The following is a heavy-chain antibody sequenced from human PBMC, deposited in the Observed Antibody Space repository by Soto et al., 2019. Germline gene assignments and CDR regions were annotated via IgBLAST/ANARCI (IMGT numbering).Heavy chain of an antibody. Sequence: QITLKESGPTLVKPTQPLTLTCTFSGFSLSTSGVGVGWIRQPPGKALEWLAPIYWDDDKRYSPCLKSRLTITKDTSKNQVVLTMTNMDPVDTATYYCAQVASGGSMGSRLDYWGQGTLITVSS. CDR2: IYWDDDK. D-gene: IGHD2-15*01. V-gene: IGHV2-5*02. CDR1: GFSLSTSGVG. J-gene: IGHJ4*02. CDR3: AQVASGGSMGSRLDY.